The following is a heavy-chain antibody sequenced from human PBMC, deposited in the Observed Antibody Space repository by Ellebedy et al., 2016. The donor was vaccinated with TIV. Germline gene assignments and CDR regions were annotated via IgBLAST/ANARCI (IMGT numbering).Heavy chain of an antibody. V-gene: IGHV1-2*02. J-gene: IGHJ4*02. CDR2: INPNSGDT. D-gene: IGHD3-22*01. Sequence: AASVKVSCKASGYTFTGYYIHWVRQAPGQGLERVAWINPNSGDTAYAQNLQGRVTVTGDTSISTAYMELSRLISDDTAVYYCVRDLTNYGSSSYWGQGTLVTVSS. CDR3: VRDLTNYGSSSY. CDR1: GYTFTGYY.